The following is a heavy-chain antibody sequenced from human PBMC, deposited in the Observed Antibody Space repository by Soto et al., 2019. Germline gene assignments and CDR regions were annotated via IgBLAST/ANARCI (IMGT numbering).Heavy chain of an antibody. V-gene: IGHV4-4*02. CDR2: IYHSGIT. Sequence: PSETLSLTCAVSGGSISSGNWWSWVRQSPGKELEWIGEIYHSGITNYNPSLKSRVTISVDNSENQLSLSLNSVTAADTAVYYCARNVRYYIDYWGQGTLVTVS. CDR3: ARNVRYYIDY. J-gene: IGHJ4*02. CDR1: GGSISSGNW.